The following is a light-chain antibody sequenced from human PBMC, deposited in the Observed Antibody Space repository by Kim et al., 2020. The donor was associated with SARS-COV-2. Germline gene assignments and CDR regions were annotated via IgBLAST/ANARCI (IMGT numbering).Light chain of an antibody. CDR2: GKN. CDR1: SLRNYY. Sequence: SSELTQDPAVSVALGQTVRITCEGDSLRNYYATWYQQKPGQAPILVIYGKNNRPSGLPDRFSGSSSGNTASLTITGTQAGDDADYYCNSRDSNDNVVFGGGTKLTVL. CDR3: NSRDSNDNVV. V-gene: IGLV3-19*01. J-gene: IGLJ2*01.